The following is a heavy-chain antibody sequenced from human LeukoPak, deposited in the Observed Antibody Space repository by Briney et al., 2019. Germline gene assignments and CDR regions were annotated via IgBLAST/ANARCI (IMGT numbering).Heavy chain of an antibody. CDR2: IYHSGKT. V-gene: IGHV4-30-2*01. D-gene: IGHD3-16*01. CDR1: GGSISSGSYS. J-gene: IGHJ6*02. Sequence: SETLSLTCAVSGGSISSGSYSWSWMRQPPGKGLDWIGYIYHSGKTYYNPSLKSRVTISEDRSKNQCSLNLSSVTGADTAVEYCARGGGAPYYGMDVWGRGTTVTVSS. CDR3: ARGGGAPYYGMDV.